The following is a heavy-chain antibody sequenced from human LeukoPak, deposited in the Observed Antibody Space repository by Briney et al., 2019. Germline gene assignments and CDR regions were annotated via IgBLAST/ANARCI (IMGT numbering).Heavy chain of an antibody. CDR3: AREAYYDSSGYYCWFDP. CDR2: ISAYNGNT. J-gene: IGHJ5*02. D-gene: IGHD3-22*01. CDR1: GYTFTSYG. Sequence: ASVKVSCKASGYTFTSYGISWVRQAPGRGLEWMGWISAYNGNTNYAQKLQGRVTMTTDTSTSTAYMELRSLRSDDTAVYYCAREAYYDSSGYYCWFDPWGQGTLVTVSS. V-gene: IGHV1-18*01.